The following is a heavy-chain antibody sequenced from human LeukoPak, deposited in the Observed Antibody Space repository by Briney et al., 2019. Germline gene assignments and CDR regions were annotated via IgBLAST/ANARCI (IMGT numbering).Heavy chain of an antibody. CDR3: ARHTSGYPIYYYYMDV. CDR2: IYTSGGT. Sequence: SETLSLTCTVSGGSISSYYWSWIRQPPGKGLEWIGHIYTSGGTNYNPSLKSRVTISVDTSKNQFSLKLSSVTAADTAVYYCARHTSGYPIYYYYMDVWGKGTTVTVSS. D-gene: IGHD3-3*01. CDR1: GGSISSYY. J-gene: IGHJ6*03. V-gene: IGHV4-4*09.